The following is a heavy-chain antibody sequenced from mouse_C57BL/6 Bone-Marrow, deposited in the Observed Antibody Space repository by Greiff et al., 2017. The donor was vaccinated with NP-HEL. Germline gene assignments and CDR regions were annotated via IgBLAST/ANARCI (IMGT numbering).Heavy chain of an antibody. CDR2: IYPGDGDT. J-gene: IGHJ3*01. CDR3: ARGAY. V-gene: IGHV1-80*01. Sequence: QVQLQQSGAELVKPGASVKISCKASGYEFSNYWMNWVKQRPGKGLEWIGQIYPGDGDTNYNGKFKDKATLTAEKSSSTAYMQLSRLPSEDSALYFCARGAYWGQGTLVTVSA. CDR1: GYEFSNYW.